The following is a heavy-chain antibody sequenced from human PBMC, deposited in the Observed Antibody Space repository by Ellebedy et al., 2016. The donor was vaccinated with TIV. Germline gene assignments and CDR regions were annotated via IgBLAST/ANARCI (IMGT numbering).Heavy chain of an antibody. J-gene: IGHJ4*02. Sequence: GGSLRLXXAASGFSVRSNYVNWVRQAPGKGLEWVSILYPDGRPFYAGSVKGRSTISRDNSKNTLSLQMDSLRVEDTAVYFCAGASLYNRGDHWGQGTLVTVSA. CDR2: LYPDGRP. D-gene: IGHD1-1*01. V-gene: IGHV3-53*01. CDR3: AGASLYNRGDH. CDR1: GFSVRSNY.